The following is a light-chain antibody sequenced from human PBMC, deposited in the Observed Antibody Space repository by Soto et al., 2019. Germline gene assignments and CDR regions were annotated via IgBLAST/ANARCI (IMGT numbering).Light chain of an antibody. CDR1: QSISNF. CDR2: SAS. V-gene: IGKV1-39*01. Sequence: DIPMTQSPSSLSASVGDRVTISCRASQSISNFLLWYQQKPGEAPKVLIYSASSLQSGAPSRFSGSGSGTDFTFTISSLQPEDVATYYCQQSYDSPLTFGGGTKVEIK. J-gene: IGKJ4*01. CDR3: QQSYDSPLT.